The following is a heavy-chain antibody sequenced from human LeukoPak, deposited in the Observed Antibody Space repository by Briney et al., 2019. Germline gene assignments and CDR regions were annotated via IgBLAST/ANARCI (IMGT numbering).Heavy chain of an antibody. D-gene: IGHD3-22*01. J-gene: IGHJ3*02. CDR1: GYTFTGYY. CDR2: INPNSSGT. CDR3: ASGSKWLLLIDACDM. V-gene: IGHV1-2*02. Sequence: AASVNVSCTASGYTFTGYYMHWVRQAPGQGLEWMGWINPNSSGTNYAQKFHGRVTMTRDTPISTAYTELSRLRSDAPAAYYCASGSKWLLLIDACDMWGRGKIVRVSS.